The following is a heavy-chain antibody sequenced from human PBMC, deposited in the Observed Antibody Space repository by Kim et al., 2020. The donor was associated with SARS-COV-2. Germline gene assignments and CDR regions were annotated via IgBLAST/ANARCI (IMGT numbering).Heavy chain of an antibody. CDR3: ARPLYDSSAHIQGRAFDI. CDR2: TRNKANSYTT. D-gene: IGHD3-22*01. Sequence: GGSLRLSCLASGFTFSDHYMDWVRQAPGKGLEWVGRTRNKANSYTTEYAASVKGRFTISRDDSKNSLYLQMNSLKTEDTAVYYCARPLYDSSAHIQGRAFDIWGQGTMVTVSS. CDR1: GFTFSDHY. J-gene: IGHJ3*02. V-gene: IGHV3-72*01.